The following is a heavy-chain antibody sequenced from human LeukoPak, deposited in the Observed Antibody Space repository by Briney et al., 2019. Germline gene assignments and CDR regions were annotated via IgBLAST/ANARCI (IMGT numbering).Heavy chain of an antibody. CDR3: ARETIVGATLDY. Sequence: SETLSLTCTVSTDSLRSYYCTWIRQPAGKGLEWIGRIYTSGSTNYNPSLKGRVTMSVDRPKNQFSLKLTSVTAADTAVYYCARETIVGATLDYWGQGTLVTVSS. V-gene: IGHV4-4*07. CDR2: IYTSGST. J-gene: IGHJ4*02. D-gene: IGHD1-26*01. CDR1: TDSLRSYY.